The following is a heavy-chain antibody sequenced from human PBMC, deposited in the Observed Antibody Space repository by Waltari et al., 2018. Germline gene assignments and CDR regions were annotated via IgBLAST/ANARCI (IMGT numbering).Heavy chain of an antibody. J-gene: IGHJ4*02. CDR3: AKDRGAGVTVPPPTDY. V-gene: IGHV3-23*01. CDR2: ISGRVGYI. D-gene: IGHD3-10*01. CDR1: VFTFSNYP. Sequence: EVQLLESGGNLVQPGGSLRLSCAASVFTFSNYPMTWVRQAPGNGVGGVSRISGRVGYIYYPDSVQSRFSISRDNSKNTLFLQMNSLRAEDTAVYYCAKDRGAGVTVPPPTDYWGQGTLVTVSS.